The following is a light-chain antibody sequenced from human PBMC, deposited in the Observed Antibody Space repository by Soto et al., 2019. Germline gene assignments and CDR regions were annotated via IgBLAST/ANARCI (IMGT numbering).Light chain of an antibody. CDR1: QSVSSNS. CDR3: HQYGDSPFT. Sequence: EIVLTQSPGTLSLSPGERAALSCRASQSVSSNSLAWYQQKPGQAPRLLLYGASHRATGIPDRFSGSGSVTDFTLTSSRLEPEDFAVYYCHQYGDSPFTFGPGTKVHIK. CDR2: GAS. V-gene: IGKV3-20*01. J-gene: IGKJ3*01.